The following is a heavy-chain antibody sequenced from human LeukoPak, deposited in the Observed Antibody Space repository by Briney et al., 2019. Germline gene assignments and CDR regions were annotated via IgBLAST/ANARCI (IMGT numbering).Heavy chain of an antibody. CDR2: ISAYNGNT. Sequence: ASVKVSCKASGYTFTGYYVHWVRQAPGQGLEWMGWISAYNGNTNYAQKLQGRVTMTTDTSTSTAYMELRSLRSDDTAVYYCAREYSGYDWGQFDYWGQGTLVTVSS. V-gene: IGHV1-18*04. J-gene: IGHJ4*02. CDR1: GYTFTGYY. D-gene: IGHD5-12*01. CDR3: AREYSGYDWGQFDY.